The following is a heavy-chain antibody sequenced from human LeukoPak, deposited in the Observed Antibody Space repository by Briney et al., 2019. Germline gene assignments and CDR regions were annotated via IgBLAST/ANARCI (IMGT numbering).Heavy chain of an antibody. D-gene: IGHD3-22*01. CDR2: IYYSGST. CDR1: GGSISSGGYY. V-gene: IGHV4-31*03. CDR3: ARASYYYDSSGYYVPFDY. J-gene: IGHJ4*02. Sequence: PSETLSLTCTVSGGSISSGGYYWSWIRQHPGKGLEWIGYIYYSGSTYYNPSLKSRVTISVDTSKNQFSLKLSSVTAADTAVYYCARASYYYDSSGYYVPFDYWGQGTLVTVSS.